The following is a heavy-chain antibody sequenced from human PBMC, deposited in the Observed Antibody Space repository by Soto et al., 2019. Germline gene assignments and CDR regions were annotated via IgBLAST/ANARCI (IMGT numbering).Heavy chain of an antibody. CDR3: ARAGDPGNMITFVGAEVPNIDH. V-gene: IGHV3-21*01. CDR1: GFTFSSYS. CDR2: ISSSSSYI. D-gene: IGHD3-16*01. J-gene: IGHJ4*02. Sequence: GGSLRLACAASGFTFSSYSMNWVRQAPGKGLEWVSSISSSSSYIYYADSVKGRFTISRDNAKNSLYLQMNSLRAEDTAVYYCARAGDPGNMITFVGAEVPNIDHWGQGT.